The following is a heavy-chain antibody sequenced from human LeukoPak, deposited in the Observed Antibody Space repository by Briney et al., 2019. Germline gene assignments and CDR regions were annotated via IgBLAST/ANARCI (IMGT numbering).Heavy chain of an antibody. V-gene: IGHV3-23*01. D-gene: IGHD2-2*02. J-gene: IGHJ3*02. Sequence: GGSLRLSCAASGFTFSNYAMSWVRLAPGKGLEWVSAISGSGDGTFYADPVKGRFTISRDKSKNTLYLQMNSLRAEDTAVYYCARDGYCSSTSCYTGRLYEIWGQGTMVTVSS. CDR1: GFTFSNYA. CDR3: ARDGYCSSTSCYTGRLYEI. CDR2: ISGSGDGT.